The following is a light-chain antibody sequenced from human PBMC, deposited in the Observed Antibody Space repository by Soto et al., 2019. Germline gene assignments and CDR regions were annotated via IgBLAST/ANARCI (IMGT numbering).Light chain of an antibody. CDR1: SGHSSYA. CDR2: LNSDGSH. V-gene: IGLV4-69*01. Sequence: QSVLTQSPSASASLGASVKLTCTLSSGHSSYAIAWHQQQPEKGPRYLMKLNSDGSHSKGDGIPDRFSGSSSGAERYLTISSLQSEDEADYYCQTWGQVFGGGTQLTVL. J-gene: IGLJ2*01. CDR3: QTWGQV.